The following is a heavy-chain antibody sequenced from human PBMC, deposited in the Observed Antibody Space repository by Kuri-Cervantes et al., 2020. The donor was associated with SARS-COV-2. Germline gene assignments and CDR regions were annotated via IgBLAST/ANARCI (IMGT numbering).Heavy chain of an antibody. CDR1: GCSISSSNYY. CDR2: IYYTGTT. J-gene: IGHJ6*03. D-gene: IGHD3-10*01. CDR3: ARHRSYYYGSGSYYNWVGYYYYMDV. V-gene: IGHV4-39*01. Sequence: SETLSLTCTVSGCSISSSNYYWDWIRQPPGKGLEWIGNIYYTGTTYSNPSLKSRVTISVDTSKNQFSLKLSSVTAADTAVYYCARHRSYYYGSGSYYNWVGYYYYMDVWGKGTTVTVSS.